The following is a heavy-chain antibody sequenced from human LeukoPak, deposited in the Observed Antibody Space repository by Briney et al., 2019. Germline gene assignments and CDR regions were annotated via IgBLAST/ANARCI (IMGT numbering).Heavy chain of an antibody. V-gene: IGHV4-34*01. CDR3: AGEYSSSSSLGH. CDR1: GGSFSGYY. D-gene: IGHD6-6*01. CDR2: INHSGST. Sequence: PSETLSLTCAVYGGSFSGYYWSWIRQPPGKGLEWIGEINHSGSTNYNPSLKSRVTISVDTSKNQFSLKLSSVTAADTAVYYCAGEYSSSSSLGHWGQGTLVTVSS. J-gene: IGHJ4*02.